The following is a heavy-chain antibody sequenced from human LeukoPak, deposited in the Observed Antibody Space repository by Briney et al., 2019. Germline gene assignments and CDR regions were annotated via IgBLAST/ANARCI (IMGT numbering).Heavy chain of an antibody. CDR1: GGXFSSYA. Sequence: SVKVSCKASGGXFSSYAMSWVRQAPGQGLEWMGGIIPIFGTANYAQKFQGRVTITADESTSTAYMELSSLRAEDTAVYYCAKYQALCFDSWGQGTLVTVSS. V-gene: IGHV1-69*13. D-gene: IGHD2-2*01. J-gene: IGHJ4*02. CDR3: AKYQALCFDS. CDR2: IIPIFGTA.